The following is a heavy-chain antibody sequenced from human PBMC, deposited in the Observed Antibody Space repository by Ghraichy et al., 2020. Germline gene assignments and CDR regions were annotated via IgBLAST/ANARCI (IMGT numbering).Heavy chain of an antibody. CDR2: ISGSGGTT. CDR1: GFTFSSYA. CDR3: AKAGGSYLDPFDY. J-gene: IGHJ4*01. D-gene: IGHD1-26*01. Sequence: GESLNISCAASGFTFSSYAMSWVRQAPGKGLEWVSHISGSGGTTYYADSVKGRFTISRDKSKNTLYLQMNSLRAEDTAVYYCAKAGGSYLDPFDYWGQEPWSPSPQ. V-gene: IGHV3-23*01.